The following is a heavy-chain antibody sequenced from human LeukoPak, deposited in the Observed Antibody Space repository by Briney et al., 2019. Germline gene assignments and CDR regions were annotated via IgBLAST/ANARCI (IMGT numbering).Heavy chain of an antibody. CDR3: ARAGSYRFDY. CDR2: IKEDGSEK. D-gene: IGHD1-26*01. CDR1: EFTLRNYW. J-gene: IGHJ4*02. Sequence: PGGSLRLSCAASEFTLRNYWMSWVRQAPGKGLEWVATIKEDGSEKYYVDSVKGRFTISRENAKNTLYLQRNNLRADDTAVYYCARAGSYRFDYWGLGTLVTVSP. V-gene: IGHV3-7*01.